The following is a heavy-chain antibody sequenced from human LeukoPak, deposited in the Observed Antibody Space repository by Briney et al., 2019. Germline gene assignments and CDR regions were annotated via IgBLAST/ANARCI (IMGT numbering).Heavy chain of an antibody. D-gene: IGHD2-21*02. CDR3: ARGCGGDCRYY. CDR2: IWYDGSNK. Sequence: GGSLRLSCAASGFTFSSYGMHWVRQAPGKGLEWVAVIWYDGSNKYYADSVKGRFTISRDNAKNTLYLQMNSLRAEDTAVYYCARGCGGDCRYYWGQGTLVTVSS. J-gene: IGHJ4*02. CDR1: GFTFSSYG. V-gene: IGHV3-33*01.